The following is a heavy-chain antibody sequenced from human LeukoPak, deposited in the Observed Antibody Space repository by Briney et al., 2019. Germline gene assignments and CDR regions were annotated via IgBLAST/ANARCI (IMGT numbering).Heavy chain of an antibody. J-gene: IGHJ3*02. CDR1: GFTFSSYA. CDR3: AKESQQIWFGELGSAFDI. V-gene: IGHV3-23*01. D-gene: IGHD3-10*01. Sequence: GGSLRLSCAASGFTFSSYAMSWVRQAPGKGLEWVSAISGSGGSTYYADSVKGRFTISRDNSKNTLYLQMNSLRAEDTAVYYCAKESQQIWFGELGSAFDIWGQGTMVTVSS. CDR2: ISGSGGST.